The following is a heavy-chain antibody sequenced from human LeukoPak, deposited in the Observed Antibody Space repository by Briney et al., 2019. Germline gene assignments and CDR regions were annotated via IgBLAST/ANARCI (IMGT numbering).Heavy chain of an antibody. CDR3: ARGGYGDYLRPDSAGKYNWFDP. CDR1: GGSFSGYY. Sequence: SETLSPTFAVYGGSFSGYYWSWIRQPPGKGLEWIGEINHSGSTNYNPSLKSRVTISVDTSKNQFSLKLSSVTAADTAVYYCARGGYGDYLRPDSAGKYNWFDPWGQGTLVTVSS. CDR2: INHSGST. J-gene: IGHJ5*02. D-gene: IGHD4-17*01. V-gene: IGHV4-34*01.